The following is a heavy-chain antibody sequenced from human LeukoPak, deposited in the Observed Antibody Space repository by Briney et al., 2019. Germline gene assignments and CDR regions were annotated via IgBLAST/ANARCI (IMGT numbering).Heavy chain of an antibody. CDR3: ARSVGGGNSGYYYYYMDV. Sequence: GASVKVSCKASGGTFSSYAISWVRQAPGQGLEWMGGIIPIFGTANYAQKFQGRVTITTDESTSTAYMELSSLRSEDTAVYYCARSVGGGNSGYYYYYMDVWGKGTTATVSS. CDR1: GGTFSSYA. CDR2: IIPIFGTA. D-gene: IGHD4-23*01. V-gene: IGHV1-69*05. J-gene: IGHJ6*03.